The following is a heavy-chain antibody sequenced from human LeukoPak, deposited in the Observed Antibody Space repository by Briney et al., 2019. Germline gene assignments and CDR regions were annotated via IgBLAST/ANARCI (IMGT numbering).Heavy chain of an antibody. D-gene: IGHD3-22*01. CDR2: ISSSSSYI. Sequence: GGSLRLSCAASGFTFSSYSMNLVRQAPGKGLEWVSSISSSSSYIYYADSVKGRFTISRDNAKNSLYLQMNSLRAEDTAVYYCARDSSGHSPFDYWGQGTLVTVSS. V-gene: IGHV3-21*01. CDR1: GFTFSSYS. CDR3: ARDSSGHSPFDY. J-gene: IGHJ4*02.